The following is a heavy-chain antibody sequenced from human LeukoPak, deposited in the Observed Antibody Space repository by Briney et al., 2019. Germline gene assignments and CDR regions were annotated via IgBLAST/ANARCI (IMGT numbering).Heavy chain of an antibody. D-gene: IGHD4-17*01. CDR2: IRYDGSNK. V-gene: IGHV3-30*02. J-gene: IGHJ5*02. CDR3: ANGQYGDYVPWFDP. CDR1: GFTFSSYG. Sequence: GGSLRLSCAASGFTFSSYGMHWVRQAPGKGLEWVAFIRYDGSNKYYADSVKGRFTISRDNSKNTLYLQMNSLRAEDTAVYYCANGQYGDYVPWFDPWGQGTLVTVSS.